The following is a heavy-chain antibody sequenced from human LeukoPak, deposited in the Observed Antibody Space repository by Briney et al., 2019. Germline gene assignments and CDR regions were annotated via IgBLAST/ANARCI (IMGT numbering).Heavy chain of an antibody. V-gene: IGHV3-23*01. D-gene: IGHD4-17*01. Sequence: PGGSLRLSCAASGFTFSSYAMSWVRQAPGKGLEWVSAISGSGGSTYYADSVKGRFTISRDNSKNTLYLQMNNLRAGDAAVYYCAKATTTVTPYYFDYWGQGTLVTVSS. CDR1: GFTFSSYA. CDR2: ISGSGGST. CDR3: AKATTTVTPYYFDY. J-gene: IGHJ4*02.